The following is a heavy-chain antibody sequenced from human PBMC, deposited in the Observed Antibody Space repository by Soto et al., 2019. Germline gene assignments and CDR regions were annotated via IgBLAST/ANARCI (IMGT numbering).Heavy chain of an antibody. CDR2: INMDGTKT. D-gene: IGHD3-22*01. CDR1: EFTFSKYW. CDR3: ARDYYYDSRSSSVNWFDP. Sequence: LRLSCVASEFTFSKYWMHWVRQAPGKGLVWVSRINMDGTKTAYADSVKGRSTVSRDNANNTLYLQMNSLGVEDTAVYYCARDYYYDSRSSSVNWFDPWGQGTLVTVSS. V-gene: IGHV3-74*01. J-gene: IGHJ5*02.